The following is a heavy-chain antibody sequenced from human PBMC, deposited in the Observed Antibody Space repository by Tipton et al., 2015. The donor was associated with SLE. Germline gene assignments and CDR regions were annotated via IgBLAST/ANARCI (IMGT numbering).Heavy chain of an antibody. CDR1: GGSFSGYY. D-gene: IGHD6-6*01. V-gene: IGHV4-34*01. Sequence: TLSLTCAVYGGSFSGYYWSWIRQPPGKGLDWIGEINHSGSTNYNPSLKSRVTISVDTSKNQFYLKLSSVTAADTAVYYCARGRGSSSSGHYWGQGILVTVSS. CDR2: INHSGST. CDR3: ARGRGSSSSGHY. J-gene: IGHJ4*02.